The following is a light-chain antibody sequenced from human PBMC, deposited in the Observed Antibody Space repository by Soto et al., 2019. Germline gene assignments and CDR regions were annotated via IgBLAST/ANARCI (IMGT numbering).Light chain of an antibody. Sequence: EIVMTQSPASLSVSPGDGATLSCRASQTVASNLAWYQQKPGQGPRLLIHGASTRAAGVQARFSGSGSGTDFTLTISSLQAEDFAVYFCQQYHNWPPQYTFGQGTKLQI. CDR1: QTVASN. CDR2: GAS. CDR3: QQYHNWPPQYT. J-gene: IGKJ2*01. V-gene: IGKV3-15*01.